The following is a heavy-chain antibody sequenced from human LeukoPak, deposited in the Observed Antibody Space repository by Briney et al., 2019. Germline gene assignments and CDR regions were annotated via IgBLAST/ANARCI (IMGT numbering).Heavy chain of an antibody. CDR1: GYTFTSYG. CDR3: ARDPHSSAGAEYFQH. Sequence: ASVKVSCKASGYTFTSYGISWVRQAPGQGLEWMGWISAYNGNTNYAQKLQGRVTMTTDTSTSTAYMELSSLRSEDTAVYYCARDPHSSAGAEYFQHWGQGTLVTVSS. V-gene: IGHV1-18*01. J-gene: IGHJ1*01. D-gene: IGHD3-22*01. CDR2: ISAYNGNT.